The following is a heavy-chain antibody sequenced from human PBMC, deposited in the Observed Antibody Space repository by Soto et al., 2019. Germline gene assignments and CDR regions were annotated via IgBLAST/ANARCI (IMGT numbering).Heavy chain of an antibody. CDR1: GFTFSNAW. V-gene: IGHV3-15*01. D-gene: IGHD6-19*01. Sequence: PGGSLRLSCAASGFTFSNAWMSWVRQAPGKGLEWVGRIKSKTDGGTTDYAAPVKGRFTISRDDSKNTLYLQMNSLKTEDTAVYYCTTAGGTTGYSSGWYEFGAFDIWGQGTMVTVSS. J-gene: IGHJ3*02. CDR3: TTAGGTTGYSSGWYEFGAFDI. CDR2: IKSKTDGGTT.